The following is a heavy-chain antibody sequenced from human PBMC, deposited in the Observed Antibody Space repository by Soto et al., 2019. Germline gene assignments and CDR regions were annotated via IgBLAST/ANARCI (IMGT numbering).Heavy chain of an antibody. CDR3: ARSYYYDSSGYREPYYYYGMDV. CDR2: INPSGGST. CDR1: GYTSTSYY. J-gene: IGHJ6*02. D-gene: IGHD3-22*01. V-gene: IGHV1-46*01. Sequence: ASVKVSCKASGYTSTSYYMHWVRQAPGQGLEWMGIINPSGGSTSYAQKFQGRVTMTRDTSTSTVYMELSSLRSEDTAVYYCARSYYYDSSGYREPYYYYGMDVWGQGTAVTVSS.